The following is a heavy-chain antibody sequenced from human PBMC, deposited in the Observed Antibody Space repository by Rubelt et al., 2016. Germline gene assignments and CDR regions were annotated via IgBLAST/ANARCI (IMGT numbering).Heavy chain of an antibody. V-gene: IGHV4-39*02. Sequence: QLHLQESGPGLVKPSETLSLPCTVSGASISSGDNYWGWFRQPPGKGLEWIGSIYFSGRTFYNPSLNSRVTIFADTPSNQFSLKLRSVTAADTAVYYCARETQPTVTTRGEVDYWGQGTLVTVSS. J-gene: IGHJ4*02. CDR1: GASISSGDNY. CDR3: ARETQPTVTTRGEVDY. CDR2: IYFSGRT. D-gene: IGHD4-17*01.